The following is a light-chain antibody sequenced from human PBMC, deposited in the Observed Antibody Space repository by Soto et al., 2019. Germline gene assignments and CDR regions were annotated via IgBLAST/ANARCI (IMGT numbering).Light chain of an antibody. CDR2: VDS. Sequence: SYELTQPPSVSVAPGQTARITCGGNNIESKSVHWYQQRPGQAPVLVIYVDSDRPSGIPDRFSPSTSGNTAALTISRVEAGYEADYYCQVWDTISDHYVFGSGTTLTVL. V-gene: IGLV3-21*02. J-gene: IGLJ1*01. CDR3: QVWDTISDHYV. CDR1: NIESKS.